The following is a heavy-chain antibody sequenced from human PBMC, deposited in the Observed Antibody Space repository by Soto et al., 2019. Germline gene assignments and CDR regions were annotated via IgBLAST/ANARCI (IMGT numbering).Heavy chain of an antibody. CDR1: GGSFSSYY. CDR3: AKLSGNYHFSLDY. V-gene: IGHV4-59*01. Sequence: QVQLQESGPGLVKPSETLSLTCTVSGGSFSSYYWSWIRQPPGKGLEWIGYIFYTGSTNYNPSLKSRVTISVDTSKSQFSLKLTSVTAADTAVYYCAKLSGNYHFSLDYWGQGTLVTVSS. CDR2: IFYTGST. D-gene: IGHD3-10*01. J-gene: IGHJ4*02.